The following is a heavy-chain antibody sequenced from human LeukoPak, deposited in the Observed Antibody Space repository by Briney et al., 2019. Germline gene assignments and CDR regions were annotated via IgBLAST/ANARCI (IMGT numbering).Heavy chain of an antibody. D-gene: IGHD3-22*01. CDR2: IYYSGST. J-gene: IGHJ3*02. CDR3: ARDLNYYDSSGYPLQVDAFDI. CDR1: GGSVSSGSYY. V-gene: IGHV4-61*01. Sequence: SETLSLTCTVSGGSVSSGSYYWSWIRQPPGKGLEWIGYIYYSGSTNYNPSLKSRVTISVDTSKNQFSLKLSSVTAADTAVYYCARDLNYYDSSGYPLQVDAFDIRGQGTMVTVSS.